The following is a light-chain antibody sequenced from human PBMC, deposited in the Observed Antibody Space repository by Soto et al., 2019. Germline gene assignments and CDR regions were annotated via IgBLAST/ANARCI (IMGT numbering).Light chain of an antibody. CDR3: QSYDSSLTTFV. CDR2: GDN. V-gene: IGLV1-40*01. CDR1: SSNIGAEYD. J-gene: IGLJ1*01. Sequence: QSVLTQPPSVSAAPGQKVTISCSGSSSNIGAEYDVHWYQQLPGTAPKRLIYGDNNRPSGVPDRFSGSKSGTSASLAITGLQPEDEADYYCQSYDSSLTTFVFGTGSKGTVL.